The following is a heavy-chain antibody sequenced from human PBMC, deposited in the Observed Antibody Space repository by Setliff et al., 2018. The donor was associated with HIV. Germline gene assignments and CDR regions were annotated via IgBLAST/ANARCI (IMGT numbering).Heavy chain of an antibody. CDR2: IYYSGSTYYYGGST. CDR3: ARHDTEYSSYPIDY. D-gene: IGHD6-6*01. CDR1: GGSISSSIYY. J-gene: IGHJ4*02. V-gene: IGHV4-39*01. Sequence: SETLSLTCTVSGGSISSSIYYWGWIRQPPGKGLEWIGFIYYSGSTYYYGGSTYYNPSLESRVTISVDTSKNQFSLKLSSVTAADTAVYYCARHDTEYSSYPIDYWGQGNLVTVSS.